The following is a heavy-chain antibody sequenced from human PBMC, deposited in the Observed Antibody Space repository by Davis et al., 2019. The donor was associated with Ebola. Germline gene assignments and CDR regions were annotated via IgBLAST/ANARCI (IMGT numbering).Heavy chain of an antibody. V-gene: IGHV4-34*01. CDR3: ARAGRARFALDY. CDR2: INHSGST. Sequence: SETLSLTCAVYGGSFSGYYWSWIRQPPGKGLEWIGEINHSGSTNYNPSLKIRVTISVDTSKNQFSLKLSSVTAADTAVYYCARAGRARFALDYWGQGTLVTVSS. J-gene: IGHJ4*02. CDR1: GGSFSGYY. D-gene: IGHD3-3*01.